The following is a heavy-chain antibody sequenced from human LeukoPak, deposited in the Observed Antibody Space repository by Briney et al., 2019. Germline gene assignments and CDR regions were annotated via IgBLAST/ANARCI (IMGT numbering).Heavy chain of an antibody. CDR3: ARARYSNYGGGFDY. CDR1: GGSFSGYY. D-gene: IGHD4-11*01. Sequence: SETLSLTCAVYGGSFSGYYWSWIRQPPGKGLEWIGEINHSGSTNYNPSLKSRVTISVDTSKNQFSLKLSSVTAADTAVYYCARARYSNYGGGFDYWGQGTLVTVSS. J-gene: IGHJ4*02. V-gene: IGHV4-34*01. CDR2: INHSGST.